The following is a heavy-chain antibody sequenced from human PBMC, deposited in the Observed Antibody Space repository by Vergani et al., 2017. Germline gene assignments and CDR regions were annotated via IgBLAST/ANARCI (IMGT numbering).Heavy chain of an antibody. D-gene: IGHD6-13*01. V-gene: IGHV3-23*01. CDR1: GFIFSSYA. CDR3: ATVMTRIGAAAGIYFYW. J-gene: IGHJ4*02. Sequence: EVQLLESGGGLVQPGGSLRLSCAASGFIFSSYAMSWVRQAPGKGLEWVSSIHGSGGSTYYADSVKGRFTISRDNSKNTLYLQMNRLRAEDTALYYCATVMTRIGAAAGIYFYWWGQGTLVTVSS. CDR2: IHGSGGST.